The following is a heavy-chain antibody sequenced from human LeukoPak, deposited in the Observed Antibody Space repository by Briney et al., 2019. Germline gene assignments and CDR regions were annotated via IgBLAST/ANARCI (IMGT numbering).Heavy chain of an antibody. D-gene: IGHD3-22*01. CDR1: GFTLRSYA. Sequence: GGSLRLSCAASGFTLRSYAMIWVRQAPGKGLEWVLAISGSGTSTYYADSVKGRFTISRDNSKNTLYLQMNSLRAEDTAVYYCEGTYYYDSSDDYWGQGTLVTVSS. J-gene: IGHJ4*02. V-gene: IGHV3-23*01. CDR2: ISGSGTST. CDR3: EGTYYYDSSDDY.